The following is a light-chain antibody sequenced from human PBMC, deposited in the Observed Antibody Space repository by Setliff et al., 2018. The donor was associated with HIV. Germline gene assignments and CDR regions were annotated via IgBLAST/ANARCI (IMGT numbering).Light chain of an antibody. CDR1: SGYSNYE. CDR2: VGTGGIVG. V-gene: IGLV9-49*01. CDR3: GADHGSGSNFVYV. J-gene: IGLJ1*01. Sequence: QAVVTQPPSASASLGASVTLTCTLSSGYSNYEVDWYQQRPGKGPRFVMRVGTGGIVGSKGGGIPDRFSVLGSGLNRSLTIKNIHEEDESDYHCGADHGSGSNFVYVFGTGTKVTVL.